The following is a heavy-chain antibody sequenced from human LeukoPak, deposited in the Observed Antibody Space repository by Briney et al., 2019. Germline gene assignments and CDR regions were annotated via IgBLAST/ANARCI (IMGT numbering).Heavy chain of an antibody. Sequence: ASVNDSFKGTVWTYTSYGMSGLGQAPGQGLEGMGWISAYNGNTNNAQKLQGRVTMTTDTSTSTAYMEMRSLRSDDTAVYYCARSSGYDWRDYFDYWGQGTLVTVSS. V-gene: IGHV1-18*04. D-gene: IGHD5-12*01. CDR1: VWTYTSYG. CDR3: ARSSGYDWRDYFDY. J-gene: IGHJ4*02. CDR2: ISAYNGNT.